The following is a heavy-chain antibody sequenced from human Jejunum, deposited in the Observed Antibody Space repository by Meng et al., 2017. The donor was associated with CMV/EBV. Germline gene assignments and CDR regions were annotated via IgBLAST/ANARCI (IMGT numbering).Heavy chain of an antibody. D-gene: IGHD3-3*01. V-gene: IGHV3-9*01. CDR2: ISWNSGKI. CDR1: FPFDDYA. J-gene: IGHJ5*01. CDR3: TKSLSPYDFWSGADS. Sequence: FPFDDYAMHWVRQAPGKGLEWVSGISWNSGKIDYADSVKGRFTISRDNAKSSLYLQVNSLKPEDTAFYYCTKSLSPYDFWSGADSWGQGTLVTVSS.